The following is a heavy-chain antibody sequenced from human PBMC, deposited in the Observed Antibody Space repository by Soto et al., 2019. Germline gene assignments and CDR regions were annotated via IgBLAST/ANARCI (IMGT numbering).Heavy chain of an antibody. CDR3: ARGDIVVVVAAGGMDV. CDR1: GFTFTNYW. CDR2: INQDGSER. V-gene: IGHV3-7*01. Sequence: GGSLRLSCVASGFTFTNYWMTWVRQAPGKGLEWVANINQDGSERTHVDSVKGRFTVSRDNAKNSLYLEMNRLRAEDTAVYYCARGDIVVVVAAGGMDVCGQGTTVTVYS. J-gene: IGHJ6*02. D-gene: IGHD2-15*01.